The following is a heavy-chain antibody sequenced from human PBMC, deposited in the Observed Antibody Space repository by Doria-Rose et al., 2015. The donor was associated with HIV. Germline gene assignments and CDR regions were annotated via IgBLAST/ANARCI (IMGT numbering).Heavy chain of an antibody. J-gene: IGHJ4*02. D-gene: IGHD6-13*01. CDR2: IFSNDER. CDR3: ARIKSSRWYHKYYFDF. V-gene: IGHV2-26*01. Sequence: SGPVLVKPTETLTLTCTVSGVSLSSPGMGVSWIRQPPGKALEWLANIFSNDERSYKTSLNSRLTTSRATSKSQVVLTMTDMDPVDTATYYCARIKSSRWYHKYYFDFWGQGTLVIVSA. CDR1: GVSLSSPGMG.